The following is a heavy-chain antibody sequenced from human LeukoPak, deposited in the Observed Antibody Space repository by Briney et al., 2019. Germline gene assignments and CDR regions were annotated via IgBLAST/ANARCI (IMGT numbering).Heavy chain of an antibody. D-gene: IGHD3-22*01. J-gene: IGHJ3*02. CDR1: GGSMSDYY. V-gene: IGHV4-59*01. Sequence: WETLSLTCTVSGGSMSDYYWSWIRQPPGKGLEWIGYFYSTGSTNYNPSLKSRVTISVDTSKNQFSLKLSSVTAADTALYYCARDYTMTHAFDIWGQGTLVTVSS. CDR3: ARDYTMTHAFDI. CDR2: FYSTGST.